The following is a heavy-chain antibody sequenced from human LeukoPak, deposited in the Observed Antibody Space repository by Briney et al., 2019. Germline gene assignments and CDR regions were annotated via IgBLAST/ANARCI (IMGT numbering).Heavy chain of an antibody. J-gene: IGHJ6*03. D-gene: IGHD6-13*01. V-gene: IGHV3-21*01. Sequence: PGGSLRLSCAASRFTFSSYSMNWVRQAPGKALEWVSSICNSSNYIYYADSVKGRFTISRDNAKNSLYLQMNSLRAEDTAVYYCARVSIAGAPYYMDVWGKGTTVTVSS. CDR1: RFTFSSYS. CDR3: ARVSIAGAPYYMDV. CDR2: ICNSSNYI.